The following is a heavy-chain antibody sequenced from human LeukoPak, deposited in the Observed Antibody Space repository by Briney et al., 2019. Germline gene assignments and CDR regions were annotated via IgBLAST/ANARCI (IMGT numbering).Heavy chain of an antibody. CDR2: IYYNGNT. J-gene: IGHJ4*02. D-gene: IGHD6-19*01. CDR1: GGSISPYY. Sequence: ASETLSLTCTVSGGSISPYYWSWIRQPPGKGLEWIGYIYYNGNTNYNSSLRSRVTISVDTSKNQFSLKLTSVSAADTAIYCCAKGGWSLDSWGQGTLVTVSS. CDR3: AKGGWSLDS. V-gene: IGHV4-59*01.